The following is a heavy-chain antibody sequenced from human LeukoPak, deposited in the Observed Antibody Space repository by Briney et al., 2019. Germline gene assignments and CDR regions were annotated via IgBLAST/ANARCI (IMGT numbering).Heavy chain of an antibody. CDR2: IRSKANSYAT. Sequence: GGSLRLSCAASGFTFSGSAMHWVRQASGKGLEWVGRIRSKANSYATAYAALVKGRFTISRDVSKNTAYLQMNSLKTEDTAVYYCTRLIYDSSGYNDYWGQGTLVTVSS. CDR3: TRLIYDSSGYNDY. D-gene: IGHD3-22*01. V-gene: IGHV3-73*01. J-gene: IGHJ4*02. CDR1: GFTFSGSA.